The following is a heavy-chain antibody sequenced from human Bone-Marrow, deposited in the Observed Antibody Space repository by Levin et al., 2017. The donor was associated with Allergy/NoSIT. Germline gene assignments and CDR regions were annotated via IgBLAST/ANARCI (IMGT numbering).Heavy chain of an antibody. V-gene: IGHV3-7*01. Sequence: GESLKISCAASGFTFSTYWMSWVRQAPGKGLEWVASIKQDGSDKNYVDSVKGRFTISRDNAKNSLYLQMNSLRAEDSGVYYCARMRRLTIFGVGYFDYWGQGTLVTVSS. CDR2: IKQDGSDK. CDR3: ARMRRLTIFGVGYFDY. J-gene: IGHJ4*02. D-gene: IGHD3-3*01. CDR1: GFTFSTYW.